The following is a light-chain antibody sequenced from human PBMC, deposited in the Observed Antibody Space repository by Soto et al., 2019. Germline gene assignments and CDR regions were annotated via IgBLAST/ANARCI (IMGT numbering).Light chain of an antibody. CDR2: DVI. V-gene: IGLV2-11*01. J-gene: IGLJ1*01. Sequence: QSALTQPRSASGSPGKSITISCTGTSSDVGGYNYVSWYQQHPAKAPKLIIFDVIKRPSGVPNRFSGSKSGNTASLTISGLRAEDEADYYCCSYVVRTTYVFGTGTKLTVL. CDR3: CSYVVRTTYV. CDR1: SSDVGGYNY.